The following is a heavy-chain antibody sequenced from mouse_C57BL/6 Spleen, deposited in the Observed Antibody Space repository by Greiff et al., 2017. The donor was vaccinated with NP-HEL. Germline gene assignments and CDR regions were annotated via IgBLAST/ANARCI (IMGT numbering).Heavy chain of an antibody. D-gene: IGHD1-1*01. Sequence: EESGPGLVKPSQSLSLTCSVTGYSITSGYYWNWIRQFPGNKLEWMGYISYDGSNNYNPSLKNRISITRDTSKNQFFLKLNSVTTEDTATYYCAVYGSSYDYYAMDYWGQGTSVTVSS. CDR1: GYSITSGYY. J-gene: IGHJ4*01. CDR2: ISYDGSN. CDR3: AVYGSSYDYYAMDY. V-gene: IGHV3-6*01.